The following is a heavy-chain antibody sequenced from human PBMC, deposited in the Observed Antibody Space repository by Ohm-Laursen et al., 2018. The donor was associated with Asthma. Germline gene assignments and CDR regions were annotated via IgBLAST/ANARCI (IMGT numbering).Heavy chain of an antibody. CDR1: GYTFTSYA. CDR2: INAGNGNT. CDR3: ARGDTAMDYYYYYGMDV. V-gene: IGHV1-3*01. D-gene: IGHD5-18*01. J-gene: IGHJ6*02. Sequence: ASVKVSCKASGYTFTSYAMHWVRQAPGQRLEWMGWINAGNGNTKYSQKFQGRVTITRDTSASTAYMELSSLRSEDTAVYYCARGDTAMDYYYYYGMDVWGQGTTVTVSS.